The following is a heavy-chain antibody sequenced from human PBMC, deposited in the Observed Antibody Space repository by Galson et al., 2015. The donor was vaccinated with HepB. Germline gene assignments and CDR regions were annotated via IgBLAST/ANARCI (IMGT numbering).Heavy chain of an antibody. CDR3: ARSDPVLRYFDWQLYFSWFDP. Sequence: SVKVSCKASGYTFTSYGISWVRQAPGQGLEWMGWISAYNGNTNYAQKLQGRVTMTTDTSTSTAYMELRSLRSDDTAVYYCARSDPVLRYFDWQLYFSWFDPWGQGTLVTVSS. CDR2: ISAYNGNT. V-gene: IGHV1-18*04. D-gene: IGHD3-9*01. CDR1: GYTFTSYG. J-gene: IGHJ5*02.